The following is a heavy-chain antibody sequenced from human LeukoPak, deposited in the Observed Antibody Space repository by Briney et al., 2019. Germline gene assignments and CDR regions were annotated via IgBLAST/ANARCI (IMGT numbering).Heavy chain of an antibody. CDR2: ISWNSGIL. J-gene: IGHJ4*02. Sequence: GGSLRLSCAASGFTFDNYAIHWVRQAPGKGLEWVSGISWNSGILGYADSVKGRFTISRDNARNSLYLQMNSLRAEDTALYYCAKAQRNYYDSWDIDYWGQGTLVTVSS. CDR1: GFTFDNYA. CDR3: AKAQRNYYDSWDIDY. V-gene: IGHV3-9*01. D-gene: IGHD3-22*01.